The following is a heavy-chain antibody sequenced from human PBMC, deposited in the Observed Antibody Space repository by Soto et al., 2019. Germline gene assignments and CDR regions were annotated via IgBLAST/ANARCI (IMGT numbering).Heavy chain of an antibody. D-gene: IGHD3-22*01. V-gene: IGHV3-11*06. CDR3: AREAYDSSGYYFDY. CDR1: GFTFSDYY. CDR2: ISSSSSYT. Sequence: LRLSCAASGFTFSDYYMSWIRQAPGKGLEWVSYISSSSSYTNYADSVKGRFTISRDNAKNSLYLQMNSLRAEDTAVYYCAREAYDSSGYYFDYWGQGTLVTVSS. J-gene: IGHJ4*02.